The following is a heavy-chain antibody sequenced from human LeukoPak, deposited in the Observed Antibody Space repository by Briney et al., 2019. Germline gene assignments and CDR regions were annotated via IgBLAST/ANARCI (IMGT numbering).Heavy chain of an antibody. Sequence: PGGFLRLSCAASGFTFSSYGMHWVRQAPGKGLQWVAVISHDGSNKHYADSVKGRFTISRDNSKNTLYLQMNSLRAEDTAVYYCAKSYYGSGSYSDYWGQGTLVTVSS. D-gene: IGHD3-10*01. CDR1: GFTFSSYG. J-gene: IGHJ4*02. CDR2: ISHDGSNK. CDR3: AKSYYGSGSYSDY. V-gene: IGHV3-30*18.